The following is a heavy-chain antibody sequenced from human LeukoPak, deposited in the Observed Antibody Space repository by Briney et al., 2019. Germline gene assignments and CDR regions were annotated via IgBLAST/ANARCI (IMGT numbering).Heavy chain of an antibody. CDR1: GFTFSSYA. V-gene: IGHV3-23*01. CDR3: AREGGKSYYYMDV. CDR2: FSGSGGST. Sequence: GGSLRLSCAVSGFTFSSYAMNWVRQAPGKGLECISGFSGSGGSTYYADSVKGRFTISRDNSKNTLYLQMNSLRAEDTAVYYCAREGGKSYYYMDVWGKGTTVTISS. J-gene: IGHJ6*03.